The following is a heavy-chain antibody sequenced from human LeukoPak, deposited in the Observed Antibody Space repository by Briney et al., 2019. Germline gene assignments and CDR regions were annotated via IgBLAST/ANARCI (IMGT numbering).Heavy chain of an antibody. CDR3: ARGKLTQIDY. Sequence: PGRSLRLSWAASGFSFSIYAMHWVRQAPGKGLEWVTVVSYDGYNKYYADSVKGRFTLSRDNSKNTLYLQMNSLRAEDTAVYFCARGKLTQIDYWGQGTLVTVSS. CDR1: GFSFSIYA. CDR2: VSYDGYNK. D-gene: IGHD4/OR15-4a*01. V-gene: IGHV3-30*04. J-gene: IGHJ4*02.